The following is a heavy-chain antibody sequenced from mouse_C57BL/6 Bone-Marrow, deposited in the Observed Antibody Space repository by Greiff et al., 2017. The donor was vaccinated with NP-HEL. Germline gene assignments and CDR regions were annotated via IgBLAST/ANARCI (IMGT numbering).Heavy chain of an antibody. J-gene: IGHJ4*01. V-gene: IGHV1-5*01. CDR1: GYTFTSYW. CDR2: LYPGHSDT. CDR3: TYGNYYYAMDY. Sequence: EVQLQESGTVLARPGASVKMSCKTSGYTFTSYWMHWVTQRPGQGLEWIGALYPGHSDTRYNQKFKGKAKLTAVTSASTAYMELSSLTNEDSAVYYFTYGNYYYAMDYWGQGTSVTVSS. D-gene: IGHD2-1*01.